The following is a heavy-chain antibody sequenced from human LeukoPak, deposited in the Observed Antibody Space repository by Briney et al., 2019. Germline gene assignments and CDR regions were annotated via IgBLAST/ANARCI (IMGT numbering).Heavy chain of an antibody. J-gene: IGHJ4*02. CDR1: GFTFSSYW. D-gene: IGHD1-26*01. CDR3: ARGPSGSYSDY. Sequence: GESLKISCAASGFTFSSYWMSWVRQAPGKGLEWVSSISSSSSYIYYADSVKGRFTISRGNAKNSLYLQMNSLRAEDTAVYYCARGPSGSYSDYWGQGTLVTVSS. V-gene: IGHV3-21*01. CDR2: ISSSSSYI.